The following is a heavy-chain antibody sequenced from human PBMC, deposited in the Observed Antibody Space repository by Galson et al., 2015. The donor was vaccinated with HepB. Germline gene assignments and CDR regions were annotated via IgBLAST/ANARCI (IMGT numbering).Heavy chain of an antibody. Sequence: SVKVSCKAFGDIFSTSPISWMRQAPGQGLEWMGGILPIPGIANYVQKFQGRVTITADKSTGTAYMELRSLRSEDTAVYYCAALREGDLLRLNWFDPWGQGTLVIGSS. CDR1: GDIFSTSP. V-gene: IGHV1-69*10. CDR3: AALREGDLLRLNWFDP. J-gene: IGHJ5*02. D-gene: IGHD1-26*01. CDR2: ILPIPGIA.